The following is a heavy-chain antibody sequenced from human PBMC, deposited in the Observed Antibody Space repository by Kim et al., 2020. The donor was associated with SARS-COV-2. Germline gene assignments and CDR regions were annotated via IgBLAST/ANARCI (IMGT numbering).Heavy chain of an antibody. CDR2: IRSKAYGGTT. CDR3: TRVEMSTMWVDY. Sequence: GGSLRLSCTASGFTFGDCAMSWVRQAPGKGLEWVGFIRSKAYGGTTEYAASVKGRFTISRDDSKSIAYLQMNSLKTEDTAVYFSTRVEMSTMWVDYWGQGTLVTVSS. CDR1: GFTFGDCA. D-gene: IGHD1-1*01. V-gene: IGHV3-49*04. J-gene: IGHJ4*02.